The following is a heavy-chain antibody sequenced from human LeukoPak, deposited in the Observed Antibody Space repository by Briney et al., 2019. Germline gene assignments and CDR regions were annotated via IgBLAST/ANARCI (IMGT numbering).Heavy chain of an antibody. D-gene: IGHD3-10*01. Sequence: SETLSLTCTVSGGSISSSSYYWGWIRQPPGKGLEWIGSIYYSGSTYYNPSLKSRVTTSVDTSKNQFSLKLSSVTAADTAVYYCARDPRTITMVRGVIIESDYWGQGTLVTVSS. CDR3: ARDPRTITMVRGVIIESDY. CDR2: IYYSGST. V-gene: IGHV4-39*02. J-gene: IGHJ4*02. CDR1: GGSISSSSYY.